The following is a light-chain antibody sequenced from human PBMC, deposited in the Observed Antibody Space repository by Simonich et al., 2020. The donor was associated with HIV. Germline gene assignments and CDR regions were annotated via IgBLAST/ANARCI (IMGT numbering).Light chain of an antibody. CDR3: QQYYSTPLT. V-gene: IGKV4-1*01. CDR1: QSVLHSSNNKNY. Sequence: DILMPESPDSLSGARGERTTINSKASQSVLHSSNNKNYLAGYQQKPGQPPKLLIYWASTRESGVPDRFSGSGSGTDFTLTISSLQAEDVAVYYCQQYYSTPLTFGGGTKVEIK. J-gene: IGKJ4*01. CDR2: WAS.